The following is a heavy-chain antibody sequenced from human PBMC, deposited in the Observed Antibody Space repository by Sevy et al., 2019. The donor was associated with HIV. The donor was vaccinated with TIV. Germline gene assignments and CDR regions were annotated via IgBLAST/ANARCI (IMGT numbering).Heavy chain of an antibody. V-gene: IGHV3-48*02. Sequence: GGSLRLSCAASGFTFSRYSMNWVRQAPGKGLEWVSYISSSSSTIYYADSVRGRFTISRDNAKNSLYLQMNSLKDEDTAVYYCARDPDYSTDSGRYFVLWGRGTLVTVSS. CDR2: ISSSSSTI. CDR3: ARDPDYSTDSGRYFVL. D-gene: IGHD6-13*01. J-gene: IGHJ2*01. CDR1: GFTFSRYS.